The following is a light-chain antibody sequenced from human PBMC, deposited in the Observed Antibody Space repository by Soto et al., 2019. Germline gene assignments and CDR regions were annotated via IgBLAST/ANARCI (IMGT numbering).Light chain of an antibody. Sequence: QSVLTQSPSVSGAPGQRVTVSCTGSSSNIGAGYDVHWYQQLPGTAPKLLIHGNNNRPSGVPDRFSASKSGTSASLAITGLQAEDEADYYCQSYDSSLSGSVFGTGTKLTVL. CDR1: SSNIGAGYD. J-gene: IGLJ1*01. CDR3: QSYDSSLSGSV. V-gene: IGLV1-40*01. CDR2: GNN.